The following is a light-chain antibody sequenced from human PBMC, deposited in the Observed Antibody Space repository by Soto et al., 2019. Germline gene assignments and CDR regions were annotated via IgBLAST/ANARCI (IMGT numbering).Light chain of an antibody. V-gene: IGKV3-15*01. CDR2: GAS. CDR3: QQYKNWPL. CDR1: HSVNSH. Sequence: DIVLTQSPATLSLSPGERVTLSCRTSHSVNSHVAWYQQKPGQAPRLLLYGASTRATGIPVRFSGSGFGTEFTLTISSLQSEDFAVYYCQQYKNWPLFGQGTRLEIK. J-gene: IGKJ5*01.